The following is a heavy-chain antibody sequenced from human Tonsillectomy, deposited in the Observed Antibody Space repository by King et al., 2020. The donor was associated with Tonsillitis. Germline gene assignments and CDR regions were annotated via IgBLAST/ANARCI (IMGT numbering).Heavy chain of an antibody. CDR3: ASPLGGEVVGDCFYI. J-gene: IGHJ3*02. Sequence: VQLVESGAEVKKPGESLKISCKASGYRFTSYRIGWVRQMPGKGLEWMGIIYPDDSDTRYSPSFQGQVTISTDKSINTAYLQWSSLKASDTAMYYWASPLGGEVVGDCFYIWGPGTIVTRPS. CDR1: GYRFTSYR. CDR2: IYPDDSDT. D-gene: IGHD3-10*01. V-gene: IGHV5-51*01.